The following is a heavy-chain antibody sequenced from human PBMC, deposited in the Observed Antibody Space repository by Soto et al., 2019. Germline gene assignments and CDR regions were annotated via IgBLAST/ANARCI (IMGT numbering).Heavy chain of an antibody. D-gene: IGHD4-4*01. V-gene: IGHV3-21*01. CDR2: ISSSSSYI. CDR3: ARDSATETDIFDY. CDR1: GFTFSSYS. J-gene: IGHJ4*02. Sequence: EVQLVESGGGLVKPGGSLRLSCAASGFTFSSYSMNWVRQAPGKGLEWVSSISSSSSYIYYADSVKGRFTISRDNAKNSLYLQMNSLRAEDTAVYYCARDSATETDIFDYWGQGTLVTVSS.